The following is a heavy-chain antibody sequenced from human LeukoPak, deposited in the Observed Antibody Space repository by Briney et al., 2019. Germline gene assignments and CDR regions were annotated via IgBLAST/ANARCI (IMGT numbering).Heavy chain of an antibody. J-gene: IGHJ5*02. V-gene: IGHV4-59*08. CDR2: IYYSGST. CDR3: VRHTLCYGGNILFDP. CDR1: GDSISSYY. D-gene: IGHD4-23*01. Sequence: KPSEPLSLTCTVSGDSISSYYWTWIRQPPGKGLELIGYIYYSGSTNYNPSLKSRVTISVDTSKNQFSLKLSSVNAADTAVYYCVRHTLCYGGNILFDPWGQGTLVTLSS.